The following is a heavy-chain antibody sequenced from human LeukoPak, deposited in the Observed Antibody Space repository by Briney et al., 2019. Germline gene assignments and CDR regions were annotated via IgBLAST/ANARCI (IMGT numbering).Heavy chain of an antibody. D-gene: IGHD3-9*01. J-gene: IGHJ4*02. CDR2: IRTTAEGAKYA. V-gene: IGHV3-48*02. CDR3: ATDQRYAFDY. CDR1: GLTFTRFA. Sequence: GGSLGLSCAASGLTFTRFAMSWVRQAPGKGLEWISNIRTTAEGAKYAYYADSVKGRVTISRDDGKNTLYLHMNSLRDDDTAVYYCATDQRYAFDYWGQGILVTVSS.